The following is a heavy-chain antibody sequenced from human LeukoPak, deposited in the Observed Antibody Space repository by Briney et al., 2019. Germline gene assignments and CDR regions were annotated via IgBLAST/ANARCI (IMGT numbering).Heavy chain of an antibody. CDR2: IRYDGSNK. CDR3: ARSPGIAAAGQRSGYFDY. CDR1: GFTFSSYA. Sequence: PGGSLRLSCAASGFTFSSYAMHWVRQAPGKGLEWVAFIRYDGSNKYYADSVKGRFTISRDNSKNTLYLQMNSLRAEDTAVYYCARSPGIAAAGQRSGYFDYWGQGTLVTVSS. D-gene: IGHD6-13*01. V-gene: IGHV3-30*04. J-gene: IGHJ4*02.